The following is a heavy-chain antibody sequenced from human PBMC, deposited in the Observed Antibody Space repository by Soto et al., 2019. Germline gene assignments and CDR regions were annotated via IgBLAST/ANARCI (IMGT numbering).Heavy chain of an antibody. CDR1: GFTFSSYA. Sequence: GGSLRLSCAASGFTFSSYAMHWVRQAPGKGLEWVAVISYDGSNKYYADSVKGRFTISRDNSKNTLYLQMNSLRAEDTAVYYCARDFSSYDSSGSDPLWGQGTLVTVSS. D-gene: IGHD3-22*01. J-gene: IGHJ4*02. CDR3: ARDFSSYDSSGSDPL. V-gene: IGHV3-30-3*01. CDR2: ISYDGSNK.